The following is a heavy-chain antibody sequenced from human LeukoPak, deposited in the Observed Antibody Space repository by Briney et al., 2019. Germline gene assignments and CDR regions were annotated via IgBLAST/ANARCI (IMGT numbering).Heavy chain of an antibody. CDR1: GFTFSSYS. CDR2: ISSSSSYI. J-gene: IGHJ4*02. V-gene: IGHV3-21*01. CDR3: ASHLESFFNSSGWAVGY. D-gene: IGHD6-19*01. Sequence: GGSLRLSCAASGFTFSSYSMNWVRQAPGKGLEWVSSISSSSSYIYYADSVKGRFTISRDNAKNSLYLQMDSLRAEDTAVYYCASHLESFFNSSGWAVGYWGQGTLVTVSS.